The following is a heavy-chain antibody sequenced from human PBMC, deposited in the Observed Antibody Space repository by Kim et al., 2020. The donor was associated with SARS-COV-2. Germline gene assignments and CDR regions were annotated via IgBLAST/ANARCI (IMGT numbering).Heavy chain of an antibody. CDR3: AKETNNQYYFDY. Sequence: GGSLRLSCAVSGFPFHNHGMNWVRQAPGKGLEWVSATSDSGASTAYADSAKGRFTISRDNSKNTLFLQMNSLRVEDTATYYCAKETNNQYYFDYWGRGTLVTVSS. CDR1: GFPFHNHG. V-gene: IGHV3-23*01. D-gene: IGHD1-20*01. CDR2: TSDSGAST. J-gene: IGHJ4*02.